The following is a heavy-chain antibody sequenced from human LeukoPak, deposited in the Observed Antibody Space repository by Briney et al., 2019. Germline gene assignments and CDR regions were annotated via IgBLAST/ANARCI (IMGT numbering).Heavy chain of an antibody. J-gene: IGHJ6*03. CDR2: INPNSGGT. CDR3: ARDRLVVVPAAIRGYYMDV. V-gene: IGHV1-2*02. Sequence: ASVKVSCRASGYTFTGYYMHWVRQAPGQGLEWMGWINPNSGGTNYAQKFQGRVTMTRDTSISTAYMELSRLRSDDTAVYYCARDRLVVVPAAIRGYYMDVWGKGTTVTVSS. CDR1: GYTFTGYY. D-gene: IGHD2-2*02.